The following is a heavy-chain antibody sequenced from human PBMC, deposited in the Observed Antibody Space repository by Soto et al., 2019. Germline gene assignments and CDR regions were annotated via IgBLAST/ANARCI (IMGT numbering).Heavy chain of an antibody. CDR2: IYYSGST. J-gene: IGHJ4*02. Sequence: PSETLSLTCTVSGGSISSGGYYWSWIRQHPGKGLEWIGYIYYSGSTYYNPSLKGRVTISVDTSKNQFSLKLSSVTAADTAVYYCARGRDVYCSSTSCYYFDYWGQGTLVTVS. CDR3: ARGRDVYCSSTSCYYFDY. V-gene: IGHV4-31*03. D-gene: IGHD2-2*01. CDR1: GGSISSGGYY.